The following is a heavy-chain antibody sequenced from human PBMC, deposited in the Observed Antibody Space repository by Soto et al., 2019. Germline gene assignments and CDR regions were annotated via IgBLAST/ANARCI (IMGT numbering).Heavy chain of an antibody. CDR1: GGTFSSYA. J-gene: IGHJ4*02. CDR3: ASSGRSRFQYCGGDCYSGFDY. Sequence: SVKVSCKASGGTFSSYAISWVRQAPGQGLEWMGGIIPIFGTANYAQKFQGRVTITADESTSTAYMELSSLRSEDTAVYYCASSGRSRFQYCGGDCYSGFDYWGQGTLVTVSS. CDR2: IIPIFGTA. V-gene: IGHV1-69*13. D-gene: IGHD2-21*02.